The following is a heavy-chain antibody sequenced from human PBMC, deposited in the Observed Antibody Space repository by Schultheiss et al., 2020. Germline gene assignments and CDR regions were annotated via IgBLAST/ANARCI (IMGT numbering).Heavy chain of an antibody. CDR3: ARDSSFLGPDYFAS. CDR1: GFTFSSYA. Sequence: GSLRLSCAASGFTFSSYAMSWVRQHPGKGLEWIGYIYYSGSTKYNPSLKSRVTISVDRSKNQFSLKLNSVTAADTAVYYCARDSSFLGPDYFASWGQGTLVTVSS. CDR2: IYYSGST. V-gene: IGHV4-59*01. D-gene: IGHD3-16*01. J-gene: IGHJ4*02.